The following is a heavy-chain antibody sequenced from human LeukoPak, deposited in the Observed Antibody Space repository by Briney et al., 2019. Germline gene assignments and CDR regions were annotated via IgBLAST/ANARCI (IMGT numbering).Heavy chain of an antibody. Sequence: ASVKVSCKASGYIFTSYYIHWVRQAPGPGVEWMGIIYPSAGYANYAQTFQGRVTMAMDTSTSTVDMELSSLRSEDTAVYYCVRGEEGGPFDYWGQGTLVTVSS. J-gene: IGHJ4*02. CDR2: IYPSAGYA. V-gene: IGHV1-46*01. CDR1: GYIFTSYY. CDR3: VRGEEGGPFDY. D-gene: IGHD3-16*01.